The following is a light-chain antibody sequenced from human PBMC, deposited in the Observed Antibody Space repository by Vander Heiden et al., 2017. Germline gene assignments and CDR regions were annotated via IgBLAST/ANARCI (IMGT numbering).Light chain of an antibody. V-gene: IGKV3-15*01. CDR3: QQCNNWPCS. CDR2: GAA. CDR1: QNIGGF. Sequence: IVMTQPPASLSVSPGERATLSCGASQNIGGFLAWYQQKPGQAPRLLIYGAATRATDVPARFSGSGSGTEFTLTISSLQSEDFAVYYCQQCNNWPCSFGGGTKVEVK. J-gene: IGKJ4*02.